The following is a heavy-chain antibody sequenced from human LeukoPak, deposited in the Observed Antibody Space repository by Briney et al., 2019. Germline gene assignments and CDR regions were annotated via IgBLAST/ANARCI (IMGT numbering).Heavy chain of an antibody. J-gene: IGHJ4*02. CDR1: GFSFSSWW. CDR3: VREDRRCYYYY. CDR2: IKQDGNEK. D-gene: IGHD2-15*01. Sequence: GGSLRLSCAASGFSFSSWWMSWVRQAPGKGLEWVANIKQDGNEKYYVDSVKGRFTISRDNDKNSLYLQMNSLRAEDTAVYYCVREDRRCYYYYWGQGTLVTVSS. V-gene: IGHV3-7*03.